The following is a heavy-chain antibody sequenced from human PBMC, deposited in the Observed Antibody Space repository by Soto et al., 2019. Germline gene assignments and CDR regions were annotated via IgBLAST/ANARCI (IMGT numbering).Heavy chain of an antibody. CDR2: ILNDGSNR. J-gene: IGHJ6*02. D-gene: IGHD3-10*01. CDR1: EFTFSNYG. V-gene: IGHV3-33*01. Sequence: QVQLVESGGGVVQPGRSLRLSCAASEFTFSNYGMHWVRQAPGKGLEWVAVILNDGSNRYHADSVKDRFTISRDNSKNTLYLQMNSLRAEDADVYYCARDDEYSGNGMDGWGQGTTVTVS. CDR3: ARDDEYSGNGMDG.